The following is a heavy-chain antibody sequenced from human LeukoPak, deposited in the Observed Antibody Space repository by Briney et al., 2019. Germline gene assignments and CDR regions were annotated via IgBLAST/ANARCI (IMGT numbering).Heavy chain of an antibody. D-gene: IGHD5-12*01. J-gene: IGHJ4*02. CDR1: GFTFSSYA. CDR2: IRSKANNYPT. CDR3: TRPGRGSHSGFDF. V-gene: IGHV3-73*01. Sequence: GGSLRLSCAASGFTFSSYAMSWVPQASGERLEWVGRIRSKANNYPTAYAASVKGRFTISRDDSKNTAFLQMNSLETEDTAVYYCTRPGRGSHSGFDFWGQGTLVTVSS.